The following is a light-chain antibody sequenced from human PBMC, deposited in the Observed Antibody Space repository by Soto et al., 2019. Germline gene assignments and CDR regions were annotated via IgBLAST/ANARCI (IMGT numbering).Light chain of an antibody. CDR1: QSVRSN. Sequence: EIVMTQSPATLSVSPGERVTLSCRASQSVRSNLAWYQQKPGQAPRLLIYGASTRATGIPVRFSGSGSGTEFTLTISSLQSEDFALYYCQQYNTWPPTFGQGTKVEIK. CDR2: GAS. J-gene: IGKJ1*01. CDR3: QQYNTWPPT. V-gene: IGKV3-15*01.